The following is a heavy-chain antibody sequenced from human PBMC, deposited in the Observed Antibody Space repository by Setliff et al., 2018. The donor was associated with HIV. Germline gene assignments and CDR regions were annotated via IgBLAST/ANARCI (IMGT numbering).Heavy chain of an antibody. Sequence: PGESLKISCAASGFTFSSYSMTWVRQAPGKGLEWVASINSDSNYISYADSVKGRFTISRDNAKNSLYLQMKSLRAEDTALYYCATRPPTDYWGQGTLVTVSS. J-gene: IGHJ4*02. CDR1: GFTFSSYS. V-gene: IGHV3-21*06. CDR3: ATRPPTDY. CDR2: INSDSNYI.